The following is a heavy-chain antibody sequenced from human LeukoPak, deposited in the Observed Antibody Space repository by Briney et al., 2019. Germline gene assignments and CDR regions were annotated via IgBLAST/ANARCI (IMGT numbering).Heavy chain of an antibody. CDR3: GSDPNGDYVGALGY. V-gene: IGHV3-23*01. Sequence: QPGGSLRLSCEASGFSFSSYAFAWVRQGPGKGLEWVAAVTSGGGGTHFADSVKGRFTISRDNTKNTMYLQMNSLRVDVTAMYFCGSDPNGDYVGALGYWGRGALVTVSS. CDR2: VTSGGGGT. J-gene: IGHJ4*01. D-gene: IGHD2-8*01. CDR1: GFSFSSYA.